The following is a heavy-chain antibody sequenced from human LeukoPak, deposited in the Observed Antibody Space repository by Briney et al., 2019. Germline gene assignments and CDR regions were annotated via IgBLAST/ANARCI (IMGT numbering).Heavy chain of an antibody. CDR2: INHSGST. D-gene: IGHD2-2*01. CDR1: GGSFSGYY. CDR3: ARGPPEYCSSTSCYGLDY. Sequence: SETLSLTCAVYGGSFSGYYWSWIRQPPGKGLEWIGGINHSGSTNYNPSLKSRVTISVDTSKNQFSLKLSSVTAADTAVYYCARGPPEYCSSTSCYGLDYWGQGTLVTVSS. V-gene: IGHV4-34*01. J-gene: IGHJ4*02.